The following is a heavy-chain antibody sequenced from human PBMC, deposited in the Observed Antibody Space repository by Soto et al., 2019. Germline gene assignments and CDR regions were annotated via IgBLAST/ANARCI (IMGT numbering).Heavy chain of an antibody. CDR2: IRRKANSYTT. CDR3: AMLGGWSGGSNDMDV. J-gene: IGHJ6*02. V-gene: IGHV3-72*01. CDR1: GLIFSDYH. Sequence: EVQLVESGGGLVQPGGSLRLSCAASGLIFSDYHMDWVRQAPGKGLEWVGRIRRKANSYTTEYAASVKGRFTISRDDSKTSLYLQMKSRKTEDTAVYYCAMLGGWSGGSNDMDVWGQGTTVTVSS. D-gene: IGHD6-19*01.